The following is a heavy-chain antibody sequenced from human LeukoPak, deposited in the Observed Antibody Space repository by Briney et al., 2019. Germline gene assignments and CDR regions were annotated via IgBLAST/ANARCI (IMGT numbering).Heavy chain of an antibody. CDR2: ISSSSSYI. CDR3: AREASDYGGND. CDR1: GFTFSSYS. Sequence: GGSLRLSCAASGFTFSSYSMNWVRQAPGKGLEWVSSISSSSSYIYYADSVEGRFTISRDNAKNSLYLQMNSLRAEDTAVYYCAREASDYGGNDWGQGTLVTVSS. J-gene: IGHJ4*02. V-gene: IGHV3-21*01. D-gene: IGHD4-23*01.